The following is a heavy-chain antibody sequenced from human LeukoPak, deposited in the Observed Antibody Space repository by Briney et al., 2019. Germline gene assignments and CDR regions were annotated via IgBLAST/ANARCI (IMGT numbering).Heavy chain of an antibody. Sequence: GGSLRLSCAASGFTFSSYGMHWVRQAPGKGLEWVAVIWYDGSNKYYADSVKGRFTISRDNSKNTLYLQMNSLRAEDTAVYYCAKDTGYSSGWYRGTYYYYGMDVWGQGTTVTVSS. CDR3: AKDTGYSSGWYRGTYYYYGMDV. CDR2: IWYDGSNK. V-gene: IGHV3-30*02. J-gene: IGHJ6*02. CDR1: GFTFSSYG. D-gene: IGHD6-19*01.